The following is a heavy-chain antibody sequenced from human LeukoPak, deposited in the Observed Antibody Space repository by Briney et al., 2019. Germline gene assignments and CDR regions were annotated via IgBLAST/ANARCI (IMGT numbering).Heavy chain of an antibody. J-gene: IGHJ4*02. D-gene: IGHD6-25*01. Sequence: GASVKVSCKASGYTFTSYGISWVRQAPGQGLEWMGWMSAYNGNTKYAQKLQGRVTMTTDRSTSTAYMELRSLRSDDTAVYYCARGPGYSSGDYYFDYWGQGTLVTVSS. CDR3: ARGPGYSSGDYYFDY. CDR1: GYTFTSYG. CDR2: MSAYNGNT. V-gene: IGHV1-18*01.